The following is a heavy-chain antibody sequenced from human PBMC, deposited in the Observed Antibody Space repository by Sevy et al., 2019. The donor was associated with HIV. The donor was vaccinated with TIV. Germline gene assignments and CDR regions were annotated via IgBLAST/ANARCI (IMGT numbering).Heavy chain of an antibody. Sequence: GGSLRLSCAASGFTFSSYWMNWVRQAPGKGLEWVANIKQDGSEKYYVDSVKGRLTISTDNAKNSMHLQMNSLRAEDTAVYYCARALAAAASYWGQGTLVTVSS. CDR2: IKQDGSEK. J-gene: IGHJ4*02. CDR3: ARALAAAASY. V-gene: IGHV3-7*01. CDR1: GFTFSSYW. D-gene: IGHD6-25*01.